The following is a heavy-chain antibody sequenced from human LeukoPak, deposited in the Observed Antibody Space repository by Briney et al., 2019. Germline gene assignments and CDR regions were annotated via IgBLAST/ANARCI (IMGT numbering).Heavy chain of an antibody. CDR1: GGSFSGYY. D-gene: IGHD3-10*01. V-gene: IGHV4-34*01. CDR3: ARDRLTPMVRGSLDY. J-gene: IGHJ4*02. Sequence: PSETLSLTCAVYGGSFSGYYWSWIRQPPGKGLEWIGEINHSGSTNYNPSLKSRVTISVDTSKNQFSLKLSSPTAADTAVYYCARDRLTPMVRGSLDYWGQGTLVTVSS. CDR2: INHSGST.